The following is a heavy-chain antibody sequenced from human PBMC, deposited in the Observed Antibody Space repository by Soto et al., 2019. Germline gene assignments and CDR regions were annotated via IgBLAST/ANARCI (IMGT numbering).Heavy chain of an antibody. Sequence: GESLKISCKGSGYSFTSYWISWVRQMPGKGLEWMGRIDPSDSYTNYSPSFQGHVTISADKSISTAYLQWSSLKASDTAMYYCARALIGYCSGGSCQPGYNWFDPWGQGTLVTVSS. CDR3: ARALIGYCSGGSCQPGYNWFDP. D-gene: IGHD2-15*01. CDR1: GYSFTSYW. CDR2: IDPSDSYT. J-gene: IGHJ5*02. V-gene: IGHV5-10-1*01.